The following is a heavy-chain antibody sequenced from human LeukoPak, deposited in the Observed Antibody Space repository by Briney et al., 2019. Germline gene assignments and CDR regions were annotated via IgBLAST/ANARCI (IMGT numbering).Heavy chain of an antibody. CDR2: IKDDGSST. D-gene: IGHD3-22*01. J-gene: IGHJ4*02. CDR1: GFSLSDYS. V-gene: IGHV3-74*01. Sequence: GGSLRLSCAASGFSLSDYSMHWVRRAPGKGLVWVSHIKDDGSSTSYAEIVKGRFTISRDNANNALYLQMNSLRAEDTAVYYCVRTFHYEIGGPYRHFDCWGQGTLVTVSA. CDR3: VRTFHYEIGGPYRHFDC.